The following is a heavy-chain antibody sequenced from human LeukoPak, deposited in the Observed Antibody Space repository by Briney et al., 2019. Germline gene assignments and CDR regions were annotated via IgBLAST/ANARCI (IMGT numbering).Heavy chain of an antibody. V-gene: IGHV3-48*01. CDR1: GFTFSSYS. D-gene: IGHD2-2*01. J-gene: IGHJ4*02. CDR3: ARETEAQYLFDH. Sequence: GGSLRLSCVASGFTFSSYSMNWVRQAPGKGLEWVSYIRSSSTNIYYADSVKGRFTISRDNAKNSLYLQMNSLRAEDTGVYYCARETEAQYLFDHWGQGTLVTVSS. CDR2: IRSSSTNI.